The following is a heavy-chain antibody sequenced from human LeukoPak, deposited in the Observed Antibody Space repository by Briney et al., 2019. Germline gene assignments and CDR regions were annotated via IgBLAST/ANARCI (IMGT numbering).Heavy chain of an antibody. CDR3: ARWNMVVAAIDY. D-gene: IGHD2-15*01. Sequence: GGSLRLSCAASGFTVSSNYMTWVRQAPGKGLEWVSVIYSGGSTYYADSVKGRFTISRDNSKNTLYLQMNSLRAEDTAVYYCARWNMVVAAIDYWGQGTLVTVSS. CDR1: GFTVSSNY. V-gene: IGHV3-53*01. J-gene: IGHJ4*02. CDR2: IYSGGST.